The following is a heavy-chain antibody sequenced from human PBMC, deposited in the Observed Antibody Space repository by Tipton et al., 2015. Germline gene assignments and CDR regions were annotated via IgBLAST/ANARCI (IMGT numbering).Heavy chain of an antibody. V-gene: IGHV4-39*07. CDR2: ISHSGNT. CDR1: GDSISSGSYY. J-gene: IGHJ4*02. Sequence: TLSLTCTVSGDSISSGSYYWGWIRQPPGKGLEWIGSISHSGNTYYNPSLKSRVTMSRHTSKNQFSLKLTSVTAADTAVYYCACQDYDSLTRDYQTVDYWGQGTLVTVSS. D-gene: IGHD3-9*01. CDR3: ACQDYDSLTRDYQTVDY.